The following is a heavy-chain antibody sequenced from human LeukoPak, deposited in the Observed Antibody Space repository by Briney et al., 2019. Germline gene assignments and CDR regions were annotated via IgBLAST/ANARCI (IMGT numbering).Heavy chain of an antibody. J-gene: IGHJ4*02. CDR2: MNPNSGNT. V-gene: IGHV1-8*03. D-gene: IGHD1-1*01. Sequence: ASVKVSCKASGYTFTSYDINWVRQATGQGLEWMGWMNPNSGNTGYAQKFQGRVTITRNTSISTAYMELRSLRSDDTAVYYCARIPGTTGLGYYFDYWGQGTLVTVSS. CDR1: GYTFTSYD. CDR3: ARIPGTTGLGYYFDY.